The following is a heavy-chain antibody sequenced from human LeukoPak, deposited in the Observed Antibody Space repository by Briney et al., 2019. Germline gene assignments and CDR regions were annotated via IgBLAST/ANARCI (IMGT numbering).Heavy chain of an antibody. CDR3: ASDSSSSSDY. V-gene: IGHV4-39*01. J-gene: IGHJ4*02. CDR1: GGSISSSSYY. Sequence: ETSETLSLTCTVSGGSISSSSYYWGWIRQPPGKGLEWIGSIYYSGSTYYNPSLKSRVTISVDTSKNQFSLKPSSVTAADTAVYYCASDSSSSSDYWGQGTLVTVSS. D-gene: IGHD6-13*01. CDR2: IYYSGST.